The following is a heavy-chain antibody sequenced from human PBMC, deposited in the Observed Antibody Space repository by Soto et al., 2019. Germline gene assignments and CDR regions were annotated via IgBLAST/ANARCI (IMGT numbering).Heavy chain of an antibody. CDR1: GFTFSSYA. Sequence: PGGSLRLSCAASGFTFSSYAMSWVRRAPGKGLEWVSAISGSGGSTYYADSVKGRFTISRDNSKNTLYLQMNSLRAEDTAVYYCAKLRPMIVVVITITGRINFDYWGQGTLVTVSS. J-gene: IGHJ4*02. CDR2: ISGSGGST. V-gene: IGHV3-23*01. CDR3: AKLRPMIVVVITITGRINFDY. D-gene: IGHD3-22*01.